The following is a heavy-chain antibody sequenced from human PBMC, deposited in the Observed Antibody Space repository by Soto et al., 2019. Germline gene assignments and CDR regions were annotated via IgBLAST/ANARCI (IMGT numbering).Heavy chain of an antibody. V-gene: IGHV4-39*01. Sequence: PSETLSLTCTVSGGSISSGGYYWSWIRQHPGKGLEWIGSIHYSGSTYYNPSLQSRVTISVDTSKNQFSLNLLSVTAADTAVYYCARHYPADLWLPFDYWGQGTLVTVSS. CDR1: GGSISSGGYY. CDR3: ARHYPADLWLPFDY. D-gene: IGHD3-10*01. CDR2: IHYSGST. J-gene: IGHJ4*01.